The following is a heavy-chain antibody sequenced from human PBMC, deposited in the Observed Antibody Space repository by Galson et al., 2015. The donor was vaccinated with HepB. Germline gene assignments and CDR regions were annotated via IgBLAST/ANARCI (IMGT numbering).Heavy chain of an antibody. Sequence: SLRLSCAASGFTFSRYWMTWLRQAPGKGLEWLANVRQDGDAKNYVDSVRGRFTISRDNAKNSVYLQMNRLRAGDTAVYYCASGTALDYWGQGTLVTVSS. CDR1: GFTFSRYW. CDR3: ASGTALDY. V-gene: IGHV3-7*01. J-gene: IGHJ4*02. D-gene: IGHD2-21*02. CDR2: VRQDGDAK.